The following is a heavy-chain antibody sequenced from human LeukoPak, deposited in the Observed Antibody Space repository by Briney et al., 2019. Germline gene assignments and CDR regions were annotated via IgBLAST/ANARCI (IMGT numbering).Heavy chain of an antibody. V-gene: IGHV3-20*04. CDR1: GFTFDDYG. CDR3: ARVLGIAVAGTKDY. CDR2: INWNGGST. Sequence: GGSLRLSCAASGFTFDDYGMSWVRQAPGKGLEWVSGINWNGGSTGYADSVKGRFTISRDNAKNSLYLQMNSLRAEDTALYYCARVLGIAVAGTKDYWGQGTLVTVSS. D-gene: IGHD6-19*01. J-gene: IGHJ4*02.